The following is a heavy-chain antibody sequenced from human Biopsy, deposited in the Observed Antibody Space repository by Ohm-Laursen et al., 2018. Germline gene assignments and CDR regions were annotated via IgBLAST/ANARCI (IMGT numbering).Heavy chain of an antibody. V-gene: IGHV4-34*01. J-gene: IGHJ6*02. Sequence: SETLSLTCTVSGGSFSGYYWSWIRQTPGKGLEWIGEVSHSGSTNYNPSLKSRVTISVGTSKNQFSLKVRSVTAADTAVYYCVRGVDYYDPYHYYALDVWGQGTTVTVSS. D-gene: IGHD3-22*01. CDR3: VRGVDYYDPYHYYALDV. CDR2: VSHSGST. CDR1: GGSFSGYY.